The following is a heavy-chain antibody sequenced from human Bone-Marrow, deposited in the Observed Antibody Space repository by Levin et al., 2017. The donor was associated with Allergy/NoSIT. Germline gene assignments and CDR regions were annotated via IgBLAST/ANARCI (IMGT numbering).Heavy chain of an antibody. J-gene: IGHJ4*02. CDR3: AALSTVTMA. V-gene: IGHV4-39*01. CDR2: VFYSGNT. Sequence: NPSETLSLTCSVSSHSMSSSSYYWGWIRQPPGKGLEYIGSVFYSGNTYYHPSLKSRITIAVDASKSQFSLKLTSVTAADTAVYYCAALSTVTMAWGQGTLVTVSS. D-gene: IGHD4-17*01. CDR1: SHSMSSSSYY.